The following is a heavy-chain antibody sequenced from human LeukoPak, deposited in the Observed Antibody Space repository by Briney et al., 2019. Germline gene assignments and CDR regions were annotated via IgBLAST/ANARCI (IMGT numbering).Heavy chain of an antibody. CDR2: INTNTGNP. CDR1: GYTFTSYA. J-gene: IGHJ6*02. Sequence: GASVKASCKASGYTFTSYAMNWVRQAPGQGLEWMGWINTNTGNPTYAQGFTGWFVFSLDTSVSTAYLQISSLKAEDTAVYYCARVLAPSYCSSTSCYANYYYGMDVWGQGTTVTVSS. V-gene: IGHV7-4-1*02. CDR3: ARVLAPSYCSSTSCYANYYYGMDV. D-gene: IGHD2-2*01.